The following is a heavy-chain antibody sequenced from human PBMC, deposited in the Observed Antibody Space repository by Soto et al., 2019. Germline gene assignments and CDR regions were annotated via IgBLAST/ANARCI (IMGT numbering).Heavy chain of an antibody. CDR2: ISSSSSTI. CDR3: ARVPGYCSGGSCYGSDY. CDR1: GFTFSSYS. J-gene: IGHJ4*02. D-gene: IGHD2-15*01. V-gene: IGHV3-48*02. Sequence: GGSLRLSCAASGFTFSSYSMNWVRQAPGNGLEWVSYISSSSSTIYYADSVKGRFTISRDNAKNSLYLQMNSLRDEDTAVYYCARVPGYCSGGSCYGSDYWGQGTLVPVSS.